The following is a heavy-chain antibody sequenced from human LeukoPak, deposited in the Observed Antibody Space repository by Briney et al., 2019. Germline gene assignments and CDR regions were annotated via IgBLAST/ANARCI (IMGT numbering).Heavy chain of an antibody. D-gene: IGHD3-22*01. CDR2: INPNSGGT. CDR1: GYTFTGYY. Sequence: GASVKVSCMASGYTFTGYYMHWVRQAPGQGLEWMGRINPNSGGTNYAQKFQGRVTMTRDTSISTAYMELSRLRSDDTAVYYCARDRPKYYYDSSGYYYFDYWGQGTLVTVSS. V-gene: IGHV1-2*06. CDR3: ARDRPKYYYDSSGYYYFDY. J-gene: IGHJ4*02.